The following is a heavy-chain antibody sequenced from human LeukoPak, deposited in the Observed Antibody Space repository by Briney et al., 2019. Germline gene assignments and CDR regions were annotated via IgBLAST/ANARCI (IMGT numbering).Heavy chain of an antibody. CDR3: ARDNDFWSGFPGGHDAFDI. Sequence: ASVKVSCKASGYTFTSYYMHWVRQAPGQGLEWMGIINPSGGSTSYAQKFQGRVTMTRDTSTSTVYMELSSLRSEDTAVYYCARDNDFWSGFPGGHDAFDIWGQGTMVTVSS. CDR1: GYTFTSYY. V-gene: IGHV1-46*01. CDR2: INPSGGST. J-gene: IGHJ3*02. D-gene: IGHD3-3*01.